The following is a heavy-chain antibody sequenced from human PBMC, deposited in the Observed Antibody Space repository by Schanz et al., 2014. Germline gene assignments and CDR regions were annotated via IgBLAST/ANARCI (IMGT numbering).Heavy chain of an antibody. CDR3: ARGYGDSRTDF. Sequence: QVQLVQSGAEVKKPGSSMKISCKASGGTFNSYTINWVRQAPGQGLEWMGRIIPILGIANYAQKFQGRVTITADRSTSTAYMELSSLRSEDTAVYYCARGYGDSRTDFWGHGTLVTVSS. CDR1: GGTFNSYT. CDR2: IIPILGIA. J-gene: IGHJ4*01. V-gene: IGHV1-69*02. D-gene: IGHD4-17*01.